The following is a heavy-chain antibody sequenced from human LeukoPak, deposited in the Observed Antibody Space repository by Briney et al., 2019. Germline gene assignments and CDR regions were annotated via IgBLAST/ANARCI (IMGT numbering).Heavy chain of an antibody. CDR1: GYTFTGYY. CDR3: AREALQTGDRAFDI. Sequence: ASVKVSCKASGYTFTGYYMHWVRQAPGQGLEWMGWISPNSGGTNYAQKFQGRVTMTRDTSISTAYMELSRLRSDDTAVYYCAREALQTGDRAFDIWGQGTMVTVSS. D-gene: IGHD7-27*01. V-gene: IGHV1-2*02. J-gene: IGHJ3*02. CDR2: ISPNSGGT.